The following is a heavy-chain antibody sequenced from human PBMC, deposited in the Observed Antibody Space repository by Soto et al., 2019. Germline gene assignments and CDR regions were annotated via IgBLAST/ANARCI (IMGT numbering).Heavy chain of an antibody. CDR3: VGGPSLTGSFFDS. D-gene: IGHD3-9*01. CDR1: GDSISSTTTA. CDR2: TYFTSQWYY. J-gene: IGHJ4*02. Sequence: VQLQQSGPGLVKPSQTLSLTCAISGDSISSTTTAWNWIRQSPSRGLEWLGRTYFTSQWYYDYSFSVKGRMIIGLDTSKNQFSLQLNSVTPEDTAVYFCVGGPSLTGSFFDSWGQGTLVTVSS. V-gene: IGHV6-1*01.